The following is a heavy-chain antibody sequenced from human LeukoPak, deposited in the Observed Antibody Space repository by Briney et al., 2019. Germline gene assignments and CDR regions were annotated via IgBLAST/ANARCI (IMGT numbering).Heavy chain of an antibody. J-gene: IGHJ5*02. CDR2: IYYSGST. CDR3: ARQDVKNWFDP. V-gene: IGHV4-39*01. Sequence: PSETLSLTCTVSVGSISSSSYYWGWIRQPPGKGLEWIGSIYYSGSTYYNPSLKSRVTISVDTSKNQFSLKLSSVTAADTAVYYCARQDVKNWFDPWGQGTLVTVSS. CDR1: VGSISSSSYY.